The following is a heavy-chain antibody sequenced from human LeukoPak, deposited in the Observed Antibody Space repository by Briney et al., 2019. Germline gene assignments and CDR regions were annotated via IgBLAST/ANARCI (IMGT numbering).Heavy chain of an antibody. Sequence: PGGSLRLSCVASGFTFSNYWMNWVRQAPGKGLEWVANIEQDGSEKYSVDSVKGRFTISRDNAKNSLYLQMNSLIGEDTAVYYCARVRKGYDYVWGSRDYYLDYWGQGTLVTVSS. CDR1: GFTFSNYW. D-gene: IGHD3-16*01. CDR3: ARVRKGYDYVWGSRDYYLDY. J-gene: IGHJ4*02. CDR2: IEQDGSEK. V-gene: IGHV3-7*01.